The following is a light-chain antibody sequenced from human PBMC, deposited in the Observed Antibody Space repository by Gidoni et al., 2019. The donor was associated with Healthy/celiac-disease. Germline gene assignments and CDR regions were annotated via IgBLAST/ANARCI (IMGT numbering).Light chain of an antibody. Sequence: QSVLTQPPSVSAAPGQKVPITCSGSSPNIGNNYVSWYQQLPGTAPKLLIYDNNKRPSGIPDRFSGSKSGTSATLGITGLQTGDEADYYCGTWDSSLSARVFGGGTKLTVL. CDR1: SPNIGNNY. J-gene: IGLJ3*02. CDR3: GTWDSSLSARV. V-gene: IGLV1-51*01. CDR2: DNN.